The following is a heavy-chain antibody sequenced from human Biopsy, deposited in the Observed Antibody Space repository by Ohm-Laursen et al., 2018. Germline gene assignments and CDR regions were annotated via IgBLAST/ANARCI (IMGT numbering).Heavy chain of an antibody. Sequence: SETLSLTCIVSGGSISSYYWSWIRQPPGKGLEWIGYIYYSGSTNYNPSLKSRVTISIDTSKNQFSLNLSSVTAADTAVYYCARDSRGGHVDTTTITGKNFDFWGQGTLVTVSS. J-gene: IGHJ4*02. CDR1: GGSISSYY. CDR3: ARDSRGGHVDTTTITGKNFDF. D-gene: IGHD5-18*01. CDR2: IYYSGST. V-gene: IGHV4-59*01.